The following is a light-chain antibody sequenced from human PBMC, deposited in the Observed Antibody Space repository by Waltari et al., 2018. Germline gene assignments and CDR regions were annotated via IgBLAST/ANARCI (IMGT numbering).Light chain of an antibody. Sequence: QSALTQAASVSGSPGQPITISCTGTSSDVGGYNYVSWYQQHPGRAPKLITYDVSNRPAGVSNRFSGSKSGNTASLTISGLQAEDEADYYCNSYASSNSRVFGGGTNLTVL. V-gene: IGLV2-14*03. CDR1: SSDVGGYNY. CDR3: NSYASSNSRV. CDR2: DVS. J-gene: IGLJ3*02.